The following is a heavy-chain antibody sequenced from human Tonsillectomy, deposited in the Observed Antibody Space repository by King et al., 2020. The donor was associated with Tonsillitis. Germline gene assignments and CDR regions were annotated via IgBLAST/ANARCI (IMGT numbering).Heavy chain of an antibody. CDR2: IIPIFATA. CDR1: GGTFSSYA. V-gene: IGHV1-69*12. J-gene: IGHJ4*02. D-gene: IGHD3-22*01. Sequence: QLVQSGAEVKKPGSSVKVSCKASGGTFSSYAISWVRQAPGQGLEWMGGIIPIFATANYAQTFQGRVTITAAESTSTSYMELSSLRSEDPAVYYCARNRQNYYDSSGYPYYFDYWGQGTLVTVSS. CDR3: ARNRQNYYDSSGYPYYFDY.